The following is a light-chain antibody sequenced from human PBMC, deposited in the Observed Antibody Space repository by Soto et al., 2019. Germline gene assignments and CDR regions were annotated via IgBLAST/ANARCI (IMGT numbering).Light chain of an antibody. V-gene: IGKV1-5*03. CDR1: QSISSG. J-gene: IGKJ4*01. CDR3: QQYNNSTLT. CDR2: KAS. Sequence: DIQMTQSPSTLSASGGDRVTITCRASQSISSGLAWYQQKPGKAPNLLIYKASSLESGVLSRFSGSGSGTEFTLTISSLQSEDFAIYYCQQYNNSTLTFGGGTQVDI.